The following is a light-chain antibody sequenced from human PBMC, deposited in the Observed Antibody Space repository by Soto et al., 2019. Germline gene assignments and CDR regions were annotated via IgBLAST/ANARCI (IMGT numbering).Light chain of an antibody. CDR1: SSNIGAGSD. V-gene: IGLV1-40*01. J-gene: IGLJ7*01. Sequence: QSVLTQPPSVSGAPGQRVTISCTGSSSNIGAGSDVHWYQQLPGPAPKLLIYGNSNRPSGVPDRFSGSKSGTSASLAITGLQAEDEADYYCQSYDSSLSGGVFGGGAQLTVL. CDR3: QSYDSSLSGGV. CDR2: GNS.